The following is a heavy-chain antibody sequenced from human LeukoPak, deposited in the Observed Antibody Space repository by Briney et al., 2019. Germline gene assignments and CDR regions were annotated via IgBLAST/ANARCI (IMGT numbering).Heavy chain of an antibody. D-gene: IGHD2-21*01. CDR3: ARDLIGKYTFDY. CDR2: MSPDGNKK. Sequence: GASLRLSCAASGFTFSDYNMHWVRQAPGKGLDWVALMSPDGNKKYYADSVKGRFTISRDNSKNTVDLQLNSLRAEDTAVYYCARDLIGKYTFDYCGQGTLVRGSS. J-gene: IGHJ4*02. CDR1: GFTFSDYN. V-gene: IGHV3-30-3*01.